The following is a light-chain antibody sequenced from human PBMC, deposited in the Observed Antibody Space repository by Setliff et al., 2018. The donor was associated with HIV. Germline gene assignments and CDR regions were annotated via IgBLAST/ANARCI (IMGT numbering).Light chain of an antibody. Sequence: NFMLTQPHSVSESPGKTVTISCTRSSGSIASNYVQWYQQRPGSSPTTVIYEGNQRPSGVPDRFSGSIDSSSNSASLTISGLKTEDEADYYCQSSKVFGGGTKVTVL. CDR2: EGN. J-gene: IGLJ2*01. V-gene: IGLV6-57*01. CDR3: QSSKV. CDR1: SGSIASNY.